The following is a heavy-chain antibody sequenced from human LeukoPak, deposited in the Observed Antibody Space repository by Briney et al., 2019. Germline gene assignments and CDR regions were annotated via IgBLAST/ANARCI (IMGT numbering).Heavy chain of an antibody. CDR2: ISSSGTT. CDR3: ARERGISMVV. CDR1: GDSVTSGSYF. D-gene: IGHD3-10*01. Sequence: SETLSLTCTVSGDSVTSGSYFWSWVRQPPGKGLEWIGYISSSGTTTYSPSLKSRVTISQDMPKNQFSLRLSSVTAADTAMYYCARERGISMVVWGQGTLVTVSS. J-gene: IGHJ4*02. V-gene: IGHV4-61*01.